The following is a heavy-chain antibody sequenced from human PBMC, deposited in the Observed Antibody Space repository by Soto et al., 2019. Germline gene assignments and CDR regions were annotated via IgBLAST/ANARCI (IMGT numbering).Heavy chain of an antibody. J-gene: IGHJ4*02. CDR3: AAGGSPDY. V-gene: IGHV3-23*01. CDR1: GFTFSSYD. D-gene: IGHD1-26*01. CDR2: VSASGSIT. Sequence: EVQVLESGGGLVQPGGSLRLSCVGSGFTFSSYDMSWVRQAPGKGLEWVSGVSASGSITSYADSAKGRFTISRDNAKNAMYLQMNSLRAEDTAVYYCAAGGSPDYWGQGALVTVSS.